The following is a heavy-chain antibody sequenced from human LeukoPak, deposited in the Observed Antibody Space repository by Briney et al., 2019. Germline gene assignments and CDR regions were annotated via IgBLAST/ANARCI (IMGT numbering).Heavy chain of an antibody. CDR1: GGTFSSYA. CDR3: ARPRMRYYDFWSGYADNWFDP. J-gene: IGHJ5*02. D-gene: IGHD3-3*01. Sequence: SVKVPCKASGGTFSSYAISWVRQAPGQGLEWMGGIIPIFGTANYAQKFQGRVTITADESTSTAYMELSSLRSEDTAVYYCARPRMRYYDFWSGYADNWFDPWGQGTLVTVSS. CDR2: IIPIFGTA. V-gene: IGHV1-69*01.